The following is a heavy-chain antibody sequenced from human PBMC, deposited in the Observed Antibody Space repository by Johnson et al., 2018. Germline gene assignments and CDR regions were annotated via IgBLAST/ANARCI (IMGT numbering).Heavy chain of an antibody. CDR1: GFTFDDYA. CDR3: AAYDILTTYGMDV. CDR2: ISWNGGSI. D-gene: IGHD3-9*01. J-gene: IGHJ6*02. V-gene: IGHV3-9*01. Sequence: VQLVESGGGLVQPGRSLRLSCAASGFTFDDYAMYWVRQAPGKGLEWVSGISWNGGSIVYADSVKGRFTISRDNDKNSLYLQMNSLRAEDTAVYYRAAYDILTTYGMDVWGQGTTVTVSS.